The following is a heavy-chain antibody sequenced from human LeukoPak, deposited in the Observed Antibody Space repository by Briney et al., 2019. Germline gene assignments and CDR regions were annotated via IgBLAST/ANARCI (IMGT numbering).Heavy chain of an antibody. CDR2: IRYDGSNK. J-gene: IGHJ5*02. CDR1: GFTFSSYG. V-gene: IGHV3-30*02. CDR3: AKDRTIFGVVNWFDP. D-gene: IGHD3-3*01. Sequence: GGSLRLSCAASGFTFSSYGMHWVRQAPGKGLEWVAFIRYDGSNKYYADSVKGRITISRDNSKNTLYLQMNSLRAEDTAVYYCAKDRTIFGVVNWFDPWGQGTLVTVSS.